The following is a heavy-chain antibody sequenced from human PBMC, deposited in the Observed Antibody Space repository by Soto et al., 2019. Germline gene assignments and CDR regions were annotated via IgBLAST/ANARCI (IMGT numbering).Heavy chain of an antibody. CDR2: INWNGGST. CDR1: GFTFDDYG. Sequence: GGSLRLSCAASGFTFDDYGMSWVRQAPGKGLEWVSGINWNGGSTGYADSVKGRFAISRDNAKNSLYLQMNSLRAEDTALYYCARDPGYSYGTQFDYWGQGTLVTVPS. CDR3: ARDPGYSYGTQFDY. D-gene: IGHD5-18*01. V-gene: IGHV3-20*04. J-gene: IGHJ4*02.